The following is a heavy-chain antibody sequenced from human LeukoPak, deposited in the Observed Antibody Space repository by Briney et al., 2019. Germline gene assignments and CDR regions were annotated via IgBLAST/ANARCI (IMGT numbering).Heavy chain of an antibody. J-gene: IGHJ4*02. CDR1: GGTFSSYA. CDR2: ISAYNGNT. Sequence: GASVKVSCKASGGTFSSYAISWVRQAPGQGLEWMGWISAYNGNTNYAQKLQGRVTMTTDTSTSTAYMELRSLRSDDTAVYYCARAPRVPFDYWGQGTLVTVSS. V-gene: IGHV1-18*01. CDR3: ARAPRVPFDY.